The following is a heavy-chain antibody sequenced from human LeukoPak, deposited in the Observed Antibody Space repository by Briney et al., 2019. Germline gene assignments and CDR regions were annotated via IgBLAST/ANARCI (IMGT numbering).Heavy chain of an antibody. CDR2: IDASGNP. J-gene: IGHJ6*03. D-gene: IGHD6-6*01. CDR1: GGSISSGTYY. Sequence: SETLSLTCTVSGGSISSGTYYWSWIRQPAGKGLEWIGRIDASGNPNYNPSLRSRLTMSVDTSKNQFSLNLRLVTAADTAVFYCARGFEYSTSSRLGYYYFYMDAWGIGTTVTVSS. CDR3: ARGFEYSTSSRLGYYYFYMDA. V-gene: IGHV4-61*02.